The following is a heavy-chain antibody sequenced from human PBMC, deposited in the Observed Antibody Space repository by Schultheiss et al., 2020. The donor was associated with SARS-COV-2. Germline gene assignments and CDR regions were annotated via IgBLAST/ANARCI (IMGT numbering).Heavy chain of an antibody. J-gene: IGHJ5*02. D-gene: IGHD2-2*01. V-gene: IGHV3-NL1*01. CDR1: GFTFSSYA. CDR2: ISSSGDYI. CDR3: AREREDIVVVPAAMGNWFDP. Sequence: GGSLRLSCAASGFTFSSYAMHWVRQAPGKGLEWVSAISSSGDYIHYVDSVKGRFTISRDNSKNTLYLQMNSLRAEDTAVYYCAREREDIVVVPAAMGNWFDPWGQGTLVTVSS.